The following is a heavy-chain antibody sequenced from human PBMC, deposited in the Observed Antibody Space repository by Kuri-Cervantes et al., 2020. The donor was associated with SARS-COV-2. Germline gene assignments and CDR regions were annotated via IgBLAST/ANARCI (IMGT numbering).Heavy chain of an antibody. D-gene: IGHD6-13*01. CDR2: IYHSGST. J-gene: IGHJ4*02. CDR1: GGSISSYY. V-gene: IGHV4-38-2*02. CDR3: ARGGYSSSWYEGFDY. Sequence: GSLRLSCTASGGSISSYYWSWIRQPPGKGLEWIGSIYHSGSTYYNPSLKRRVTISVDTSKNQFSLKLSSVTAADTAVYYCARGGYSSSWYEGFDYWAREPWSPSPQ.